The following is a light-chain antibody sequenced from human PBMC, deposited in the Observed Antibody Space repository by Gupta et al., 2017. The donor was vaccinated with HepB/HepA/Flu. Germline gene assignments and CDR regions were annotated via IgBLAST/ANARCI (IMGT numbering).Light chain of an antibody. CDR1: QSVSSY. Sequence: EIVLTQSPATLSLSPGERATLSRSASQSVSSYLAWYQQKPCQAPRLLIYDASNRATGIPARFSGRASGTDFTLTISSLDPEDFAVYYCQRRSNCPFTFGGGTKVEIK. V-gene: IGKV3-11*01. CDR3: QRRSNCPFT. CDR2: DAS. J-gene: IGKJ4*01.